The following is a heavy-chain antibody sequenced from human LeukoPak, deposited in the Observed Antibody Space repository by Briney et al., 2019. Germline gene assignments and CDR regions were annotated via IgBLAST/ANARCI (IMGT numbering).Heavy chain of an antibody. CDR1: GFTFSSYS. J-gene: IGHJ4*02. V-gene: IGHV3-48*01. Sequence: GGSLRLSCAASGFTFSSYSMNWVRQAPGKGLEWISYISRSSSPIYYADSVKGRFTISRDNAKNSLYLQMNSLRAEDTAVYYCARDPPYDSSGYYFPYFDYWGQGTLVTVSS. CDR3: ARDPPYDSSGYYFPYFDY. CDR2: ISRSSSPI. D-gene: IGHD3-22*01.